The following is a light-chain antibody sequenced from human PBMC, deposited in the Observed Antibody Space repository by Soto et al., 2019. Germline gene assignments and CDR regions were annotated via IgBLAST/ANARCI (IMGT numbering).Light chain of an antibody. CDR2: SNN. V-gene: IGLV1-47*02. CDR3: AAWDDSLSGWV. CDR1: SSNIGSNY. J-gene: IGLJ3*02. Sequence: QLVLTQPPSASGTPGQRVTISCSGSSSNIGSNYVYWYQQLPGTAPKLLIYSNNQRPSGVPDRFSGSKSGTSASLAISGLRSEDEADYDCAAWDDSLSGWVFGGGTKVTVL.